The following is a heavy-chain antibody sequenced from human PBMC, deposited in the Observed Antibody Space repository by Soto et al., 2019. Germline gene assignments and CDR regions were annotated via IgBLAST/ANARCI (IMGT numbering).Heavy chain of an antibody. CDR3: ARGGQLVPIDY. Sequence: QVQLVESGGGVVQPGRSLRLSCAASGFTFSSYAMHWVRQAPGKGLEWVAVISYDGSNKYYADSVKGRFTISRDNSKNTLYLQMNSLRAEDTAVYYCARGGQLVPIDYWGQGTLVTVSS. V-gene: IGHV3-30-3*01. CDR1: GFTFSSYA. J-gene: IGHJ4*02. D-gene: IGHD6-6*01. CDR2: ISYDGSNK.